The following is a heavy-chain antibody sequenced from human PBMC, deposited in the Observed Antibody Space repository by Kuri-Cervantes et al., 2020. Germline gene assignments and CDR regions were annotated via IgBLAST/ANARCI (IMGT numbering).Heavy chain of an antibody. V-gene: IGHV4-39*07. Sequence: SETLSLTCTVSGGSISSGGYYWSWIRQPPGKGLEWIGEINHSGSTNYNPSLKSRVTISVDTSKNQFSLKLSSVTAADTAVYYCARARRSSGWYQNGNWFDPWGQGTLVTVSS. CDR1: GGSISSGGYY. J-gene: IGHJ5*02. CDR2: INHSGST. CDR3: ARARRSSGWYQNGNWFDP. D-gene: IGHD6-19*01.